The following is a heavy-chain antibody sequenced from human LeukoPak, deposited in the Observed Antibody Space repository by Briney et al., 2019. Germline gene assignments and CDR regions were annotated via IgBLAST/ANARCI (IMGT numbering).Heavy chain of an antibody. Sequence: GGSLRLSCAASGFTVSSNYMSWVRQAPGKGLEWVSVIYSGGSTCYADSVKGRFTISRDNSKNTLYLQMNSLRAEDTAVYYCARDHSGGATYYFDYWGQGTLVTVSS. CDR1: GFTVSSNY. J-gene: IGHJ4*02. V-gene: IGHV3-66*02. CDR3: ARDHSGGATYYFDY. CDR2: IYSGGST. D-gene: IGHD1-26*01.